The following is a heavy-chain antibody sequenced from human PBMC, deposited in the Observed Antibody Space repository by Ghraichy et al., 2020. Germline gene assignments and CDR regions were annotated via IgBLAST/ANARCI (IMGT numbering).Heavy chain of an antibody. CDR3: AKITMVQGVITGHYYYYYMDV. J-gene: IGHJ6*03. Sequence: LSLTCAASGFTFSSYAMSWVRQAPGKGLEWVSSISGSGGSTNYADSVKGRFTISRDNSKNTLYLQMNSLGAEDTAVYYCAKITMVQGVITGHYYYYYMDVWGKGTTVTVSS. CDR1: GFTFSSYA. V-gene: IGHV3-23*01. CDR2: ISGSGGST. D-gene: IGHD3-10*01.